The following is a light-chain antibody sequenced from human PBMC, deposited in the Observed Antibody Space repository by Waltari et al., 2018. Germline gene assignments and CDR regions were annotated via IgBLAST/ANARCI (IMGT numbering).Light chain of an antibody. CDR3: QRYNSYPST. J-gene: IGKJ3*01. CDR2: EAT. Sequence: THSPSTLSASVGDRVTITCRASQSIGSWLAWYQQKPGKAPKLLIDEATSLESGVPSRFSASGSGTEFTLTISSLQPDDFATYYCQRYNSYPSTFGPGTKVDI. CDR1: QSIGSW. V-gene: IGKV1-5*03.